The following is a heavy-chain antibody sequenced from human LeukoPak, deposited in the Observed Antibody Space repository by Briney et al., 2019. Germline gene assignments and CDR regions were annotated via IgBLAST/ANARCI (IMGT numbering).Heavy chain of an antibody. CDR2: LYSGGYT. CDR3: ARYDGGSGPFDY. V-gene: IGHV3-53*01. J-gene: IGHJ4*02. CDR1: GFTVSSNY. Sequence: GGSLRLSCAVSGFTVSSNYMSWVRQAPGKGLEWVSVLYSGGYTYYADSVKGRFTISRDNSKNTLYLQMNSLRAEDTAVYYCARYDGGSGPFDYWGQGTLVTVSS. D-gene: IGHD3-10*01.